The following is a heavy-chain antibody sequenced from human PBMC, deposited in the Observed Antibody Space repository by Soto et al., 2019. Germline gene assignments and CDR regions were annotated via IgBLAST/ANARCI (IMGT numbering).Heavy chain of an antibody. V-gene: IGHV3-23*01. CDR3: AKVAYCGGDCYSDYFDY. D-gene: IGHD2-21*02. J-gene: IGHJ4*02. CDR1: GFTFSSYA. Sequence: PGGSLRLSCAASGFTFSSYAMSWVRQAPGKGLEWVSAISGSGGSTYYADSVKGRFTISRDNSKNTLYLQMNSLRAEDTAVYYCAKVAYCGGDCYSDYFDYWGQGTLVTVSS. CDR2: ISGSGGST.